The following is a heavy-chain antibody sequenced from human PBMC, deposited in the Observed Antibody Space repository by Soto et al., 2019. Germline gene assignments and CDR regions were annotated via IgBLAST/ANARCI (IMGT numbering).Heavy chain of an antibody. CDR1: GFTLSTKY. CDR3: ARDPWAADY. CDR2: IYSGGST. J-gene: IGHJ4*02. Sequence: AGGALRLCCAASGFTLSTKYMSWVRQAPGKGLEWVSVIYSGGSTFYADSVRGRFTISRDNSKNTVNLQMNSLRVEDTAVYYCARDPWAADYWGQGTLVTVSS. V-gene: IGHV3-66*01. D-gene: IGHD3-16*01.